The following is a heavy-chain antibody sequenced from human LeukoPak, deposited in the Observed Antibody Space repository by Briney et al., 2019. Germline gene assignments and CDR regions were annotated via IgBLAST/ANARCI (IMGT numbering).Heavy chain of an antibody. V-gene: IGHV1-2*02. CDR3: ARDVFAEYSTHHKFDP. J-gene: IGHJ5*02. CDR2: INPNSGGT. CDR1: GYTFTDYY. D-gene: IGHD6-6*01. Sequence: GASVKVSCKASGYTFTDYYMHWVRQAPGQGLEWMGWINPNSGGTNYAQNFQGRVTMTRDTSISTAHMELSRLRTDDTAVYYCARDVFAEYSTHHKFDPWGQGTLVIVSS.